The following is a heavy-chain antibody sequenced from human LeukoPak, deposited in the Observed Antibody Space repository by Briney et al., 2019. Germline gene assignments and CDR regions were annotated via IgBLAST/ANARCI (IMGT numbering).Heavy chain of an antibody. CDR3: ARGRQLSYAFDI. Sequence: PSETLSLTCTVSGGSISSSSYYWGWIRQPPGKGLEWIGSIYYSGSTYYNPSLKSRVTISVDTSKNQFSLKLSSVTAADTAVYYCARGRQLSYAFDIWGQGTMVTVSS. CDR2: IYYSGST. J-gene: IGHJ3*02. CDR1: GGSISSSSYY. D-gene: IGHD1-1*01. V-gene: IGHV4-39*07.